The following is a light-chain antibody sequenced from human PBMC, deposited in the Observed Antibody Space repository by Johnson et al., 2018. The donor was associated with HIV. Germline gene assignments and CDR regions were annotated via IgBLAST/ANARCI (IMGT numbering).Light chain of an antibody. J-gene: IGLJ1*01. CDR2: ENN. CDR1: SSNIENNF. CDR3: GTWDSSLRAGENV. Sequence: QSVLTQPPSVSAAPGQKVTISCSASSSNIENNFVSWYQQLPGTAPKLLIYENNKRPSGIPDRFSGSKSGTSATLGITGLQTGDEADYYCGTWDSSLRAGENVFGTGTKVTVL. V-gene: IGLV1-51*02.